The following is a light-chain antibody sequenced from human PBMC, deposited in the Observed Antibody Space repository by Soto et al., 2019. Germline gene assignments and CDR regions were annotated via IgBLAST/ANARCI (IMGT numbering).Light chain of an antibody. V-gene: IGKV1-5*03. Sequence: DIQMTQSPSTLSASVGDRVTITCRASQNINSWLAWYQQKPGKAPKLLISKAFTVESGVPSRCSGSGSGTAFTIIISSLQPYVLATYYCQQYDTLPWTFGQGTKVEVK. CDR3: QQYDTLPWT. CDR1: QNINSW. CDR2: KAF. J-gene: IGKJ1*01.